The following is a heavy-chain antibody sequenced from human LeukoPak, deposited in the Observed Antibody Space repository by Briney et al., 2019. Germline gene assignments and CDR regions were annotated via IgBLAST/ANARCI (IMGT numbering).Heavy chain of an antibody. CDR2: INHSGST. V-gene: IGHV4-34*01. D-gene: IGHD6-19*01. CDR1: GGSISSYY. CDR3: ARVGYSSALKWFDP. J-gene: IGHJ5*02. Sequence: PSETLSLTCTVSGGSISSYYWSWIRQPPGKGLEWIGEINHSGSTNYNPSLKSRVTISVDTSKNQFSLKLSSVTAADTAVYYCARVGYSSALKWFDPWGQGTLVTVSS.